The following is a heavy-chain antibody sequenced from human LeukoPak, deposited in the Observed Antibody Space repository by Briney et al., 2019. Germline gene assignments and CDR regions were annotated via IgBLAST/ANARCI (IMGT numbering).Heavy chain of an antibody. Sequence: ASVKVSCKPSGYSFSNYGITWMRQAPGQGLEWMGWISTYNGNTNYAQKFQGRVTMTRDTSISTAYMELSRLRSDDTAVYYCARGAAGRSGWFRFDYWGQGTLVTVSS. CDR2: ISTYNGNT. V-gene: IGHV1-18*01. CDR1: GYSFSNYG. J-gene: IGHJ4*02. CDR3: ARGAAGRSGWFRFDY. D-gene: IGHD6-19*01.